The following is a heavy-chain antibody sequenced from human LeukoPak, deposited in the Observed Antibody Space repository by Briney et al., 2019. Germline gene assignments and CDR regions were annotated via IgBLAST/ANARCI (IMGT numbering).Heavy chain of an antibody. D-gene: IGHD6-13*01. V-gene: IGHV4-59*01. Sequence: ETLSLTCTVSGGSISSYYWSWLRQPPGKGLEWIGYIYYSGSTNYNPSLKSRVTISVDTSKNQFSLKLSSVTAANTAVYYCARSDGSSSQPPAIDYWGQGTLVTVSS. CDR3: ARSDGSSSQPPAIDY. CDR2: IYYSGST. CDR1: GGSISSYY. J-gene: IGHJ4*02.